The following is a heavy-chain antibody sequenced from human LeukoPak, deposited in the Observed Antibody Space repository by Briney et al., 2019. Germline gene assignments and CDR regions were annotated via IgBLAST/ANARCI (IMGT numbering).Heavy chain of an antibody. J-gene: IGHJ1*01. Sequence: GGSLRLSCAASGFTFSRSWMSWVRQAPGKGLEWITNINPDGSYTDYVDSVKGRFTISRDNAKNSLYLQMNSLRAEDTAVYYCAKLPSKYCSSTSCYWRHWGQGTLVTVSS. CDR1: GFTFSRSW. V-gene: IGHV3-7*03. CDR2: INPDGSYT. D-gene: IGHD2-2*01. CDR3: AKLPSKYCSSTSCYWRH.